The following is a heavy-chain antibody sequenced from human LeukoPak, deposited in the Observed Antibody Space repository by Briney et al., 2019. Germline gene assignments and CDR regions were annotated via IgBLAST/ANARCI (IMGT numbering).Heavy chain of an antibody. CDR2: IYSSEFT. CDR1: GGSFDNSYC. J-gene: IGHJ4*02. V-gene: IGHV4-39*02. D-gene: IGHD5-24*01. CDR3: ARGSDDYKLGNY. Sequence: SETLSLSCTVSGGSFDNSYCWTWVRQPPGKRPEWIATIYSSEFTYYNPSFGSRVTISADTSKNLFSLRLSSVTAADTAVYYCARGSDDYKLGNYWGQGTLVTVYS.